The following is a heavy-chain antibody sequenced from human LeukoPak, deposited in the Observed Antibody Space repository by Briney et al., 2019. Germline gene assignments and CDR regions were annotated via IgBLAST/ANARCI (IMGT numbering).Heavy chain of an antibody. V-gene: IGHV3-23*01. CDR1: GFTFSSYV. CDR3: AKDSAFYYIDV. CDR2: ISGSGGST. Sequence: PGGSLRLSCAASGFTFSSYVMSWVRQAPGKGLEWVSGISGSGGSTYYADSVKGRFTISRDNSKNTLYLQMNSLKGDDTAVYYCAKDSAFYYIDVWGKGTTVIISS. D-gene: IGHD3-10*01. J-gene: IGHJ6*03.